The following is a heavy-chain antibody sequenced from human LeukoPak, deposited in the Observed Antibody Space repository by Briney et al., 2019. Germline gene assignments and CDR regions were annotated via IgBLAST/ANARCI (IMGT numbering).Heavy chain of an antibody. CDR1: GYTFTGYY. CDR3: ARDESITIFGVVIRGRNYYGMDV. Sequence: ASVKVSCKASGYTFTGYYMHWVRQAPGQGLEWMGWINPKSGGTNYAQKFQGRVTMTRDTSISTAYMELSRLRSDDTAVYYCARDESITIFGVVIRGRNYYGMDVWGQGTTVTVSS. V-gene: IGHV1-2*02. CDR2: INPKSGGT. D-gene: IGHD3-3*01. J-gene: IGHJ6*02.